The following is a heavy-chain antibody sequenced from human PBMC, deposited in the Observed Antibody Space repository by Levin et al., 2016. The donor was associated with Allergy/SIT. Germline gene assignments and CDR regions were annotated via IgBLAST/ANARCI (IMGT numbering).Heavy chain of an antibody. CDR3: VRADGYSGYDSKFDY. Sequence: GGSLRLSCSASGFTFNTYAMHWVRQAPGKGLEYVSTISSNGVSTYYADSLKGRFTISRDNSRNTLWLQVSSLRPEDTAVYYCVRADGYSGYDSKFDYWGQGTLVTVSS. D-gene: IGHD5-12*01. J-gene: IGHJ4*02. V-gene: IGHV3-64D*06. CDR1: GFTFNTYA. CDR2: ISSNGVST.